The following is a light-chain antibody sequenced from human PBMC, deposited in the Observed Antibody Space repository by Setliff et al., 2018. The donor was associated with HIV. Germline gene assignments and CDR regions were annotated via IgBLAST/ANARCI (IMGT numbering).Light chain of an antibody. CDR2: EVN. V-gene: IGLV2-23*02. J-gene: IGLJ1*01. CDR3: CSYAGTDTFVV. Sequence: QSALIQPPSVSGSPGQSIIISCTGTINNIGSYNRVSWYQQRPGTAPKLIIFEVNKRPSGVSNRFSGSKSGSTASLAISGLQADDEGDYYCCSYAGTDTFVVFGTGTKVTVL. CDR1: INNIGSYNR.